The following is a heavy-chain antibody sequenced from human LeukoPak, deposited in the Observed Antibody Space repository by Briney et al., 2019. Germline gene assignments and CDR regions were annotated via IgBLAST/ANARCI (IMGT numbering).Heavy chain of an antibody. CDR3: ARIVDFWSTTDV. CDR1: GFTFSSYA. D-gene: IGHD3-3*01. J-gene: IGHJ6*04. V-gene: IGHV3-20*04. Sequence: PGGSLRLSCAASGFTFSSYAMSWVRQAPGKGLEWVSGINWNGGSTGYADSVKGRFTISRDNAKNSLYLQMNSLRAEDTALYYCARIVDFWSTTDVWGKGTTVTVSS. CDR2: INWNGGST.